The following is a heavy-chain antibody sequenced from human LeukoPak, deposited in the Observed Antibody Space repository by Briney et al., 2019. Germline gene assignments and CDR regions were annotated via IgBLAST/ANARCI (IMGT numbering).Heavy chain of an antibody. D-gene: IGHD3-10*01. CDR1: GGSFSGYY. CDR3: ARGLTGSRRYFDS. J-gene: IGHJ4*02. CDR2: INHSGST. Sequence: SETLSLTCAVYGGSFSGYYWSWIRQPRGKGLEWIGEINHSGSTNYNPSLKSRVTISVDTSKNQFSLKLSSVTAADTAVYYCARGLTGSRRYFDSWGQGTLVTVSS. V-gene: IGHV4-34*01.